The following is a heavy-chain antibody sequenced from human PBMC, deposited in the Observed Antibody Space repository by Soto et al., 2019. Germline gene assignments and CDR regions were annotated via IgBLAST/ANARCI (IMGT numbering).Heavy chain of an antibody. CDR1: GFTFSQYA. CDR2: MNEYGSER. CDR3: ARATGADKEDY. V-gene: IGHV3-7*04. Sequence: GGSLRLSCAASGFTFSQYAIHWVRQAPGKGLEWVASMNEYGSERYYVDSVKGRFTISRDNAKNSLYLQMNSLRAEDTAVYYCARATGADKEDYWGQGTLVTVSS. J-gene: IGHJ4*02. D-gene: IGHD3-10*01.